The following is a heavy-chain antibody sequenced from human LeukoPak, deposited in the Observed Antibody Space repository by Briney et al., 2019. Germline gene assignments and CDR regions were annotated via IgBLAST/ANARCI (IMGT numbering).Heavy chain of an antibody. CDR2: ISDTGGDT. V-gene: IGHV3-23*01. Sequence: GGSLRLSCAASGITFSTYAMTWLRQAPGKGPEWVSVISDTGGDTDYADSVKGRFTISRDNSRNTVFLQMNSLRVDDTAVYYCARLSGSTGTSSRVLHYWGQGTLVTVSA. CDR3: ARLSGSTGTSSRVLHY. J-gene: IGHJ4*02. CDR1: GITFSTYA. D-gene: IGHD1-1*01.